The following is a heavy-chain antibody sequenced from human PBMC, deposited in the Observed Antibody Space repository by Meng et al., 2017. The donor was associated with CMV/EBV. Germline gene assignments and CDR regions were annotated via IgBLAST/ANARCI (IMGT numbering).Heavy chain of an antibody. CDR3: TTGGSSSYYYYGMDV. CDR1: GFTFSNAW. J-gene: IGHJ6*02. D-gene: IGHD6-6*01. V-gene: IGHV3-15*01. CDR2: IKSKTDGGTT. Sequence: GESLKISCAASGFTFSNAWMSWVRQAPGKGLEWVGRIKSKTDGGTTDYAAPVKGRFTISREDSKNTLYLQMNSLKTEDTAVYYCTTGGSSSYYYYGMDVWGQGTTVTVSS.